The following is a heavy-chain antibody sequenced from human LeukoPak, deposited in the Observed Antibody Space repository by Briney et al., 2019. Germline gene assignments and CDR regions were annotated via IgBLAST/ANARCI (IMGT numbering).Heavy chain of an antibody. CDR1: GFTFKKYA. V-gene: IGHV3-64D*06. Sequence: GGSLRLSCSASGFTFKKYAMHWVRQAPGKGLEYVSAINSNGGRTYYADSVKGRFTISRDNSKNTLFLQMSSLRVEDTAVYYCVKDLYYDNSGYYAGAFDYWGQGTLVTVSS. J-gene: IGHJ4*02. D-gene: IGHD3-22*01. CDR3: VKDLYYDNSGYYAGAFDY. CDR2: INSNGGRT.